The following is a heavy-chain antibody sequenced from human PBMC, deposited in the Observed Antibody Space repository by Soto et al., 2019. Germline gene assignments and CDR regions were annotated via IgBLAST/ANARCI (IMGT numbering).Heavy chain of an antibody. CDR3: AKDEGRFLRTYFNYGIDV. CDR2: ISYDGTAK. V-gene: IGHV3-33*03. Sequence: QVRLVESGGGVVQPGRSLRLSCAASGFDFSDHGMHWVRRAPGEGLEWVTVISYDGTAKYYKESVKGRFTTSRDNSKKTLYLQIDRLSVEDTAVYYCAKDEGRFLRTYFNYGIDVWGLGTTVTVSS. J-gene: IGHJ6*02. CDR1: GFDFSDHG. D-gene: IGHD3-3*01.